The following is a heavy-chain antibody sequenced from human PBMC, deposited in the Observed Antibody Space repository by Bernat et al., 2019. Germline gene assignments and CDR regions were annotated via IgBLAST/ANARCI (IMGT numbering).Heavy chain of an antibody. V-gene: IGHV3-23*01. CDR2: ISGSGGST. D-gene: IGHD4-23*01. Sequence: EVQLLESGGGLVQPGGSLRLSCAASGFTFSSYAMSWVRQAPGKGLEWVSTISGSGGSTYYADSVKGRFTISRDNSKDTLYLQMNSLRADDTAVYFCARDPGDYGGDWYFDLWGRGTLVTVSS. CDR1: GFTFSSYA. J-gene: IGHJ2*01. CDR3: ARDPGDYGGDWYFDL.